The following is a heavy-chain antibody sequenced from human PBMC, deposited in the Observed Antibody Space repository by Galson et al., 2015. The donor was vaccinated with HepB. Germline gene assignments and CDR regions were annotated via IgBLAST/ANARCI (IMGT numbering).Heavy chain of an antibody. J-gene: IGHJ2*01. V-gene: IGHV3-23*01. CDR3: VKVIYYYYGSGTYSGWYFDL. D-gene: IGHD3-10*01. Sequence: SLRLSCAASGFTFNNYAMGWVRQAPGKGLEWVSSISGSSVNTYYADSVKGRFTISRDNSKDTLYMQMNSLRADDTAVYYCVKVIYYYYGSGTYSGWYFDLWGRGTLVTVSS. CDR2: ISGSSVNT. CDR1: GFTFNNYA.